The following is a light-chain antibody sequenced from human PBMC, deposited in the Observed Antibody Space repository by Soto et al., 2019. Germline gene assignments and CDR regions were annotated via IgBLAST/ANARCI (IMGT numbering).Light chain of an antibody. Sequence: QSALTQPRSVSGSPGQSVTISCIGTSSDIGNYHYVSWYQQHPGEAPKLLIYAVTTRPSGVPDRFSGSKSGNTASLTISGLQSADEADYYCCSYAGSYIYVVFGGGTKLTVL. CDR3: CSYAGSYIYVV. CDR2: AVT. J-gene: IGLJ2*01. CDR1: SSDIGNYHY. V-gene: IGLV2-11*01.